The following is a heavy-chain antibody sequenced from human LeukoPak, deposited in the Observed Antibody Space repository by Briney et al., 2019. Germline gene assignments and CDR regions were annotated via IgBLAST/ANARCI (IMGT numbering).Heavy chain of an antibody. CDR1: GFTFSSYW. CDR2: INSDGSST. D-gene: IGHD6-19*01. J-gene: IGHJ4*02. CDR3: ARAGYATGYSSGWYVFY. V-gene: IGHV3-74*01. Sequence: PGGSLRLSCAASGFTFSSYWMHWVRQAPGKGLVWVSRINSDGSSTSYADSVKGRFTISRDNAKNTLYLQMNSLRAEDTAVYYCARAGYATGYSSGWYVFYWGQGTLVTVPS.